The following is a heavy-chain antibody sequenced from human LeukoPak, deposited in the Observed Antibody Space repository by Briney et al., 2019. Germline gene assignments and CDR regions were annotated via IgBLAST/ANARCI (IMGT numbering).Heavy chain of an antibody. D-gene: IGHD4-17*01. CDR2: INPNSGGT. CDR3: ATVASTTVKSLLPLL. J-gene: IGHJ3*01. Sequence: GASVKVSCKASGYTFTDYYMHWVRQAPGQGLEWMGWINPNSGGTNYAQKFQGRVTMTRDTSISTAYMELSSLRSEDTAVYYCATVASTTVKSLLPLLWGQGTMVTVSS. CDR1: GYTFTDYY. V-gene: IGHV1-2*02.